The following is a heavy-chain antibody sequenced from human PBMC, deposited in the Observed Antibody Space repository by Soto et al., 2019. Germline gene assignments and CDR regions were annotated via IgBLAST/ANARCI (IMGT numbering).Heavy chain of an antibody. CDR2: ISSSGSTI. D-gene: IGHD6-19*01. Sequence: LRLSCAASGFTFSDYYMSWIRQAPGKGLEWVSYISSSGSTIYYADSVKGRFTISRDNAKNSLYLQMNSLRAEDTAVYYCARSTVAGPSPFDYWGQGTLVTVSS. V-gene: IGHV3-11*01. J-gene: IGHJ4*02. CDR1: GFTFSDYY. CDR3: ARSTVAGPSPFDY.